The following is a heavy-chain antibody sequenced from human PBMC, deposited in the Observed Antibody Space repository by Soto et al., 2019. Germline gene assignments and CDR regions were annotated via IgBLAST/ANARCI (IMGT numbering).Heavy chain of an antibody. J-gene: IGHJ4*02. CDR1: GGSISTSNYF. CDR3: TRGGDPYKTGH. V-gene: IGHV4-39*07. Sequence: PSETLSLTCSVSGGSISTSNYFWAWLRQPPGKGLEWIGTVLYTGSTYYNPSLKSRVTLSVDRSKNQFSLKLTSVNTADTAIYYCTRGGDPYKTGHWGQGTLVTVSS. D-gene: IGHD2-21*01. CDR2: VLYTGST.